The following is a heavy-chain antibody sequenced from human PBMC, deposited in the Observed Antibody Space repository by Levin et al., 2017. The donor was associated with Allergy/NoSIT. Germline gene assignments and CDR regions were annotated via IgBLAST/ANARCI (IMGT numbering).Heavy chain of an antibody. Sequence: SQTLSLTCTVSGGSISSSYWSWIRQPAGKGLEWIGRIYTSGSTNYNPSLKSRVTMSVDTSKNQFSLKLSSVTAADTAVYYCARRLGSSWYGAGAFDIWGQGTMVTVSS. CDR2: IYTSGST. V-gene: IGHV4-4*07. CDR3: ARRLGSSWYGAGAFDI. CDR1: GGSISSSY. J-gene: IGHJ3*02. D-gene: IGHD6-13*01.